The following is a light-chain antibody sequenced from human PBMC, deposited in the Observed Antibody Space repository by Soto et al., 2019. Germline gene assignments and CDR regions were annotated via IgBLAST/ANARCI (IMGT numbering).Light chain of an antibody. J-gene: IGLJ1*01. V-gene: IGLV2-8*01. CDR2: EVV. CDR3: KSYAGSNTYV. Sequence: QSALTQPPSASGSPGQSVTISCTGTKSDIGVYDFVSWYQRHPGKAPRLIIYEVVQRPSGVPDRFSGSKSGNTASLTVSGLQAADEADYFCKSYAGSNTYVFGSGTRSPS. CDR1: KSDIGVYDF.